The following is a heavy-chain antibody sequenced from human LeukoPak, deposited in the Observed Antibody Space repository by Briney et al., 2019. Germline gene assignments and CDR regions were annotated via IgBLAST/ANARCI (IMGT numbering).Heavy chain of an antibody. D-gene: IGHD1-26*01. V-gene: IGHV1-8*01. J-gene: IGHJ4*02. CDR1: GYTFTSYD. CDR3: ARGPRIVGATTSYYFDY. Sequence: GASVKVSCKASGYTFTSYDINWVRQAPGQGLEWMGWMNPNSGNTGYAQKFQGRVTMTRNTSISTAYMELSSLRSEDTAVYYCARGPRIVGATTSYYFDYWGQGTPVTVSS. CDR2: MNPNSGNT.